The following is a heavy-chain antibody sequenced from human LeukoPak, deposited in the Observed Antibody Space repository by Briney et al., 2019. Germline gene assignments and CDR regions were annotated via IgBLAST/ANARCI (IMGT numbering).Heavy chain of an antibody. CDR3: ATVVVATIGLDY. D-gene: IGHD5-12*01. CDR1: GYTLTELS. V-gene: IGHV1-24*01. J-gene: IGHJ4*02. Sequence: ASVTVSCKVSGYTLTELSMHWVRQAPGKGLEWMGGFDPEDGETIYAQKFQGRVTMTEDTSTDTAYMELSSLRSEDTAVYYCATVVVATIGLDYWGQGTLVTVSS. CDR2: FDPEDGET.